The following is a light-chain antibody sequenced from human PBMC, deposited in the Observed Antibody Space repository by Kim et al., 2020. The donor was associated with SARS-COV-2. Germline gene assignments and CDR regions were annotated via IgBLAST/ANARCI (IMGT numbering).Light chain of an antibody. CDR2: GAS. J-gene: IGKJ2*03. Sequence: LSPGERATLSCRASQTVSSSYLAWYQQKPGQAPRLLIYGASSRATGIPDRFSGSGSGTDFTLTISRLEPEDFAVYYCQQYGSSPYSFGQGTKLEIK. V-gene: IGKV3-20*01. CDR3: QQYGSSPYS. CDR1: QTVSSSY.